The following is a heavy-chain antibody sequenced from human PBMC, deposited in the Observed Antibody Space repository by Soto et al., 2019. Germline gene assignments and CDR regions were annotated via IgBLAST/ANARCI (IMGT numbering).Heavy chain of an antibody. D-gene: IGHD2-2*01. Sequence: PSETLSLTCTVSGGSIGSDGYYWSWFRQHPGKGLEWIGYINYSGNTYYNPSLKSRLSISVDSSKRQFSLKLSSVTAADTAVYYCASYCSSSRCYFDGAFDIWGQGTMVTVSS. J-gene: IGHJ3*02. CDR2: INYSGNT. CDR1: GGSIGSDGYY. CDR3: ASYCSSSRCYFDGAFDI. V-gene: IGHV4-31*03.